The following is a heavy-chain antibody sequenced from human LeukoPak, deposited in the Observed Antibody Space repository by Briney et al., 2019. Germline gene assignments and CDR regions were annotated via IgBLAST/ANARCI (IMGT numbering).Heavy chain of an antibody. CDR3: ARDSPTNFYDAG. D-gene: IGHD3-22*01. CDR2: IIPLFDTA. V-gene: IGHV1-69*06. J-gene: IGHJ4*02. CDR1: GGTFSNYA. Sequence: ASVKVSCKASGGTFSNYAISWVRQAPGQGLEWMGGIIPLFDTANYAQKFQGRVTITADKSTSTAYMELSSLTSEDTAVYFCARDSPTNFYDAGWGQGTLVTVSS.